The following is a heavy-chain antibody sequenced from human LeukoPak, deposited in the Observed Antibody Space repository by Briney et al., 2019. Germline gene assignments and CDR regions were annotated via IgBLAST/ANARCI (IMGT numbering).Heavy chain of an antibody. CDR2: IYPGDSDT. D-gene: IGHD1-1*01. J-gene: IGHJ4*02. Sequence: GGSLRLSCKGSGYSFTSYWIGWVRQMPGKGLEWMGIIYPGDSDTRYSPSFQGQVTISADKSVSTAHLQWSSLKASDTAMYYCARLRLGFLWNPNDYWGQGTLVTVSS. CDR3: ARLRLGFLWNPNDY. V-gene: IGHV5-51*01. CDR1: GYSFTSYW.